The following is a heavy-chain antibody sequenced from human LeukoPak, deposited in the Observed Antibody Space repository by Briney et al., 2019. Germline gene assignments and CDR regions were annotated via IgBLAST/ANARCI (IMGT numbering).Heavy chain of an antibody. CDR1: GDSVSSNSSA. Sequence: SQTLSLTCAIYGDSVSSNSSAWNWIRQSPWRGLEWLGRKYYRSKWYNDYEVSVKSRITINPGTSKNEFSLQLNSVTPEDTAVYYCARGGSGWYVSGFDPWGQGTLVTVSS. D-gene: IGHD6-13*01. J-gene: IGHJ5*02. CDR2: KYYRSKWYN. V-gene: IGHV6-1*01. CDR3: ARGGSGWYVSGFDP.